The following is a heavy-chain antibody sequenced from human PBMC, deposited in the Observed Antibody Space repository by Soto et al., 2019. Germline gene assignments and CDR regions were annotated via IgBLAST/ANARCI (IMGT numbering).Heavy chain of an antibody. D-gene: IGHD6-13*01. J-gene: IGHJ6*02. Sequence: GASVKVSCKASGYTFTGYYMHWVRQAPGQGLEWMGWINPNSGGTNYAQKFQGRVTMTRDTSISTAYMELSRLRSDDTAVYYCARSGHIAPNYGMDVWGQGTTVTVSS. CDR3: ARSGHIAPNYGMDV. CDR1: GYTFTGYY. V-gene: IGHV1-2*02. CDR2: INPNSGGT.